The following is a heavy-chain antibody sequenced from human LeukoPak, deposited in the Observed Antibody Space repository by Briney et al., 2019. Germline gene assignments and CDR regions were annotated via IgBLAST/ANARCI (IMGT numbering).Heavy chain of an antibody. D-gene: IGHD3-3*01. Sequence: ALVKVSCKASGYTFTGYYMHWVRQAPGQGLEWMGWINPNSGGTNYAQKFQGRVTMTTDTSTSTAYMELRSLRSDDTAVYYCARDGLPRFLEWPFGAFDPWGQGTLVTVSS. CDR3: ARDGLPRFLEWPFGAFDP. CDR1: GYTFTGYY. J-gene: IGHJ5*02. CDR2: INPNSGGT. V-gene: IGHV1-2*02.